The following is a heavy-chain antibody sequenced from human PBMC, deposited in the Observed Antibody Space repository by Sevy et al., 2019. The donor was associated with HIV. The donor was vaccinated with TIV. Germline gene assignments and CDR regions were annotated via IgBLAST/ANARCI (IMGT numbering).Heavy chain of an antibody. J-gene: IGHJ4*02. D-gene: IGHD3-22*01. CDR1: GFTFSNYA. V-gene: IGHV3-33*01. Sequence: GGSLRLSCAATGFTFSNYAMHWVRQAPGKGLEWVAIIWSDGDYQYHGDSVKGRFTISRDNSKNTLYLQMNNVRVEDTAVYYCARGGYYYDNAAYYAPDSWGQGTLVTVSS. CDR3: ARGGYYYDNAAYYAPDS. CDR2: IWSDGDYQ.